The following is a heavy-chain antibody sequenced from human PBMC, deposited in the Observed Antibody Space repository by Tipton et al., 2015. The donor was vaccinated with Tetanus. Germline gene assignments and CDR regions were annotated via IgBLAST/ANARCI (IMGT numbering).Heavy chain of an antibody. D-gene: IGHD3-10*01. Sequence: SLRLSCAASGFTFSSYAMGWVRQAPGKGLEWVSAISGSGGSTYYADSVKGRFTISRDNSKNTLYLQMNSLRAEDTAVYYCAKDGTYYYGSRYYYYGMDVWGQGTTVTVSS. CDR2: ISGSGGST. J-gene: IGHJ6*02. CDR1: GFTFSSYA. CDR3: AKDGTYYYGSRYYYYGMDV. V-gene: IGHV3-23*01.